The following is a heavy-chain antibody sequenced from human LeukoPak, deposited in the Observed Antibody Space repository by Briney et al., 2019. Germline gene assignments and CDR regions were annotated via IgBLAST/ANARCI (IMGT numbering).Heavy chain of an antibody. D-gene: IGHD6-19*01. J-gene: IGHJ5*02. CDR1: GGSFSGYY. Sequence: SETLSLTCAVYGGSFSGYYWNWIRQPPGKGLEWIGEINHSGSTNYNPSLKSRVTISVDTSKNQFSLKLSSVTAADTAVYYCARRIRQWLVKASGWFDPWGQGTLVTVSS. CDR2: INHSGST. CDR3: ARRIRQWLVKASGWFDP. V-gene: IGHV4-34*01.